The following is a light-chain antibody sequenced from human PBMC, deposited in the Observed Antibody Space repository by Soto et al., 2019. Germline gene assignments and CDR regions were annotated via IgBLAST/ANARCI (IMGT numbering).Light chain of an antibody. V-gene: IGLV2-14*01. CDR3: SSYTSSSSLVV. J-gene: IGLJ3*02. Sequence: QSALTQPASVSGSPGQSITICCTGTSSDVGGYNYVSWYQQHPGKAPKRMIYEVTNRPSGVSNRFSGSKSGNTASLTISGLQAEDGADYYCSSYTSSSSLVVFGGGTKLTVL. CDR1: SSDVGGYNY. CDR2: EVT.